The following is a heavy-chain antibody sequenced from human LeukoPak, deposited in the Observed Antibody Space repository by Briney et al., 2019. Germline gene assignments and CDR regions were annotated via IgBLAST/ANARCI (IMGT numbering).Heavy chain of an antibody. CDR2: NRSKGYGGTT. J-gene: IGHJ4*02. CDR3: TRSAGLYSGWYHDY. D-gene: IGHD6-19*01. CDR1: GFTFGGYF. Sequence: GRSLRLSRTTSGFTFGGYFMSSVRQAPGKGLEWVGFNRSKGYGGTTEYAASVKGRFTISRDDSESIAYLQMSSPKTDDTAVYYCTRSAGLYSGWYHDYWGQGTLVSVSS. V-gene: IGHV3-49*04.